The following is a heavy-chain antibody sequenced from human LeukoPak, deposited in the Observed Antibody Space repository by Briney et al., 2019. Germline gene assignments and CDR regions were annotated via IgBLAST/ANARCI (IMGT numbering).Heavy chain of an antibody. Sequence: GGSLRLSCTASGFTFGDYAMSWVRQAPGKGLEWVGFIRSKAYGWTTEYDASVKGRFTISRDDSKSIAYLQMNSLKTEDTAVYYRTFDYGGNTGYFQHWGQGTLVTVSS. J-gene: IGHJ1*01. CDR2: IRSKAYGWTT. D-gene: IGHD4-23*01. CDR3: TFDYGGNTGYFQH. V-gene: IGHV3-49*04. CDR1: GFTFGDYA.